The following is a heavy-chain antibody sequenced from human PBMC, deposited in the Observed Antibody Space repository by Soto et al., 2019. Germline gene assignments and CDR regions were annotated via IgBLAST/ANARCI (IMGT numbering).Heavy chain of an antibody. Sequence: QVQLVESGGGVVQPGRSLRLSCAASGFTFSSYAMHWVRQAPGKGLEWVAVISYDGSNKYYADSVKGRFTISRDNSKNTLYLQMNSLRAEDTAVYYCAPDYYDSSGYKGNFDYWGQGTLVTVSS. D-gene: IGHD3-22*01. CDR3: APDYYDSSGYKGNFDY. J-gene: IGHJ4*02. V-gene: IGHV3-30-3*01. CDR1: GFTFSSYA. CDR2: ISYDGSNK.